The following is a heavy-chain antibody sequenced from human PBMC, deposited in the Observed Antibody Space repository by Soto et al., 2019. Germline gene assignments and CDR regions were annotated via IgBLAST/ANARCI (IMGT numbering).Heavy chain of an antibody. Sequence: SETLSLTCAVYGGSFSGYYWSWIRQPPGKGLEWIGEINHSGSTNYNPSLKSRVTISVDTSKNQFSLKLSSVTAADTAVYYCARGLPHHGIAAAGTLYSLRYYYYHLDVCGKLTTVPGS. D-gene: IGHD6-13*01. CDR2: INHSGST. J-gene: IGHJ6*03. CDR1: GGSFSGYY. V-gene: IGHV4-34*01. CDR3: ARGLPHHGIAAAGTLYSLRYYYYHLDV.